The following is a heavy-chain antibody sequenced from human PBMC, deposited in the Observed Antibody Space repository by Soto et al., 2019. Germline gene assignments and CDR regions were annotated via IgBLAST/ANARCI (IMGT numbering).Heavy chain of an antibody. D-gene: IGHD3-10*01. V-gene: IGHV4-34*01. J-gene: IGHJ5*02. Sequence: QVQLQQWGAGLLKPSETLSLTCAVYGGSFSGYYWSWIHQPPGKGLEWIGEINHSGSTNYNPSLKSRVTISVDTSKNQSSLKLSSVTAADTAVYYCAREGHYYGSGSYLRWFDPWGQGTLVTVSS. CDR1: GGSFSGYY. CDR2: INHSGST. CDR3: AREGHYYGSGSYLRWFDP.